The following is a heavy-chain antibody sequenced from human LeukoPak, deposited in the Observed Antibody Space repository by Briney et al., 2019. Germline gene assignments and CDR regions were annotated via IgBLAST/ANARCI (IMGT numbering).Heavy chain of an antibody. CDR3: ARHRGGSYPFYYYMDV. Sequence: SETLSLTCTVSGGSISSSSYYWGWVRQPPGKGLEWIGTIYYSGTTYYNPSLKSRVTISVDTSKNQFSLKLSSVTAADTAVYYCARHRGGSYPFYYYMDVWGKGTTVTVSS. J-gene: IGHJ6*03. CDR2: IYYSGTT. V-gene: IGHV4-39*01. D-gene: IGHD1-26*01. CDR1: GGSISSSSYY.